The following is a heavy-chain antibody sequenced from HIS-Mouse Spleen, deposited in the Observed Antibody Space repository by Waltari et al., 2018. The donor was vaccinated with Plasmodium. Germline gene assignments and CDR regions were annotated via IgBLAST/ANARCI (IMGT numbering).Heavy chain of an antibody. CDR3: ARLYYDFWSGYYPYGMDV. CDR1: GLPFSSYA. CDR2: ISYDGSNK. Sequence: QVQLVESGGGVVQPGRSLRLSCAASGLPFSSYAMHWVRQATGKGLGWVAVISYDGSNKYYADSVKGRFTISRDNSKNTLYLQMNSLRAEDTAVYYCARLYYDFWSGYYPYGMDVWGQGTTVTVSS. D-gene: IGHD3-3*01. V-gene: IGHV3-30*04. J-gene: IGHJ6*02.